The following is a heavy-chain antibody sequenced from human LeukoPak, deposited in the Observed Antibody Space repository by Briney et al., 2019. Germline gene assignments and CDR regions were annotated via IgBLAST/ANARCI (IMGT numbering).Heavy chain of an antibody. V-gene: IGHV3-23*01. J-gene: IGHJ4*02. D-gene: IGHD5-12*01. CDR2: ISGSGSST. CDR3: AKGMDRGYDLVPFDY. Sequence: GGSLRLPCAASGFTFSSYAMSWVRQAPGKGLEWVSTISGSGSSTYYADSVKGRFTISRDNSKNTLYLQMNSLRAEDTAVYYCAKGMDRGYDLVPFDYWGQGALVTVSS. CDR1: GFTFSSYA.